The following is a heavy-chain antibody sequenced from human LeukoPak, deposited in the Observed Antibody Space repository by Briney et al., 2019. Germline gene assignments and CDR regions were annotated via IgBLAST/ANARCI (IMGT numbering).Heavy chain of an antibody. CDR3: ASAYASYDFWSGYENFDF. CDR1: GVRFTTHW. V-gene: IGHV3-7*01. Sequence: GGSLRLSCAASGVRFTTHWMNWVRQAPGKGLEGVAGIRQDGGEKKYVDSVKGRFTISRDLAQNSLFLQMNSLRAEDTAVYYCASAYASYDFWSGYENFDFWGQGTLVTVSS. J-gene: IGHJ4*02. D-gene: IGHD3-3*01. CDR2: IRQDGGEK.